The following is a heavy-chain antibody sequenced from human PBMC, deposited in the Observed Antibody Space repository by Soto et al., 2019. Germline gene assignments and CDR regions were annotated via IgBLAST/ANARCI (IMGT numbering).Heavy chain of an antibody. CDR2: VFYTGST. Sequence: QVELQESGPGLVKPSETLSLTCKVSGGSFSGHYWSWIRQPPGEGMEWIGYVFYTGSTNYNPSLRSRVLISVDTSKNQFSRKLRSVTAADTAVYYCARQDGYYYYMDVWGKGTTVTVSS. CDR3: ARQDGYYYYMDV. CDR1: GGSFSGHY. V-gene: IGHV4-59*08. J-gene: IGHJ6*03.